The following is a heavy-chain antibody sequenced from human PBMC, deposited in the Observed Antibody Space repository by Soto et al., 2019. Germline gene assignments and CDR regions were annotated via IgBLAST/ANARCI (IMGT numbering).Heavy chain of an antibody. CDR2: MYYGGST. D-gene: IGHD3-3*01. CDR3: ARGSSRFLEWLLNWFDP. V-gene: IGHV4-59*01. CDR1: GGSITGYY. J-gene: IGHJ5*02. Sequence: SETLSLTCTVSGGSITGYYWSWIRQPPGQGMEWIGDMYYGGSTNYNPSLNSRVTISEDTSKNQFSLKLSSVTAAYTAVYYCARGSSRFLEWLLNWFDPWGQGTLVTVSS.